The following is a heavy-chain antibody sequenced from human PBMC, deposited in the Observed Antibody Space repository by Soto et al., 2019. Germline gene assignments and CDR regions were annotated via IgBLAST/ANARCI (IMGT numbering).Heavy chain of an antibody. D-gene: IGHD4-17*01. CDR2: ISGSGGST. Sequence: PGGSLRLSCAASRFTVSSYAMSWVRQAPGKGLEWVSAISGSGGSTYYADSVKGRFTISRDNSKNTLYLQMNSLRAEDTAVYYCAKDPTTVVTYPSNYWGQGTLVTVSS. CDR3: AKDPTTVVTYPSNY. CDR1: RFTVSSYA. V-gene: IGHV3-23*01. J-gene: IGHJ4*02.